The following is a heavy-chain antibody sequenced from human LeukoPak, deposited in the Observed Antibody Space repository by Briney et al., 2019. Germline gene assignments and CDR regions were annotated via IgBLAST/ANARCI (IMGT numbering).Heavy chain of an antibody. D-gene: IGHD5-12*01. CDR1: GFTFDDYA. CDR3: ARDPNHSGYEFDY. CDR2: ISWNSGSI. V-gene: IGHV3-9*01. J-gene: IGHJ4*02. Sequence: PGRSLRLSCAASGFTFDDYAMHWVRQAPGKGLGWVSGISWNSGSIGYADSVKGRFTISRDNAKNSLYLQMNSLRAEDTAVYYCARDPNHSGYEFDYWGQGTLVTVSS.